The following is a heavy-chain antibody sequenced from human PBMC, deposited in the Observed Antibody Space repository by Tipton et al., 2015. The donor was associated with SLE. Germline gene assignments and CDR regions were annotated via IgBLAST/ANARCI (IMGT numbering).Heavy chain of an antibody. J-gene: IGHJ2*01. CDR2: ILYTGST. CDR3: GRHRRSVNLPDGYFDL. D-gene: IGHD1-14*01. Sequence: TLSLTCTVSGYSISSAHYWGWIRQPPGEGLEWIGSILYTGSTYYNPSLRSRITISLDTSKSQFSLKLSSVTAADTAVYYCGRHRRSVNLPDGYFDLWGRGTLVTVSS. V-gene: IGHV4-38-2*02. CDR1: GYSISSAHY.